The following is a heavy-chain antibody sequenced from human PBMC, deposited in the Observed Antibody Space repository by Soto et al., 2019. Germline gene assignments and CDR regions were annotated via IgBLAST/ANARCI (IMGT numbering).Heavy chain of an antibody. V-gene: IGHV3-30*18. D-gene: IGHD1-26*01. CDR1: GFTFSSYG. Sequence: AGGSLRLSCAASGFTFSSYGMHWVRQAPGKGLEWVAVISYDGSNKYYADSVKGRFTISRDNSKNTLYLQMNSLRAEDTAVYYCAKGTGAHDAFDIWGQGTMVTVSS. CDR2: ISYDGSNK. J-gene: IGHJ3*02. CDR3: AKGTGAHDAFDI.